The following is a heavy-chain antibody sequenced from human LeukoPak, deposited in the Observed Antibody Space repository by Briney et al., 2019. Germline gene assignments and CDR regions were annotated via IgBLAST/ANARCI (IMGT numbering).Heavy chain of an antibody. V-gene: IGHV4-39*07. J-gene: IGHJ3*02. D-gene: IGHD3-10*01. Sequence: SETLSLTCSVSGDSISYFYWGWIRQPPGKGLEWIGSIYYSGSTYYNPSLKSRVTISVDTSKNQFSLKLSSVTAADTAVYYCARDKGAGGSGSYFSDAFDIWGQGTMVTVSS. CDR2: IYYSGST. CDR3: ARDKGAGGSGSYFSDAFDI. CDR1: GDSISYFY.